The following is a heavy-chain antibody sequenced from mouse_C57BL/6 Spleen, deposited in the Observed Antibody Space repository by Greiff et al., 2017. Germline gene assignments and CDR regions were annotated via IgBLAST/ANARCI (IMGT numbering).Heavy chain of an antibody. V-gene: IGHV1-54*01. D-gene: IGHD2-2*01. CDR2: INPGSGGT. J-gene: IGHJ1*03. CDR3: ATYGYDWYFDV. Sequence: QVQLQQSGAELVRPGTSVKVSCKASGYAFTNYLLEWVKQRPGQGLEWIGVINPGSGGTNYNEKFKGKATLTADKSSSTAYMQLSSLTSEDSAVYFCATYGYDWYFDVWGTGTTVTVSS. CDR1: GYAFTNYL.